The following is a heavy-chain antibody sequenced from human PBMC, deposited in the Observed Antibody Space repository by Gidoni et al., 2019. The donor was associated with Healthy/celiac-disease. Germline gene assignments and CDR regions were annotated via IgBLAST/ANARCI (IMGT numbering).Heavy chain of an antibody. V-gene: IGHV4-39*01. CDR2: IYYSGST. D-gene: IGHD6-13*01. Sequence: QLQLQESGPGLVKPSETLSLTCPVSGGSFSSRSYYWSWIRQPQEKGLEWIGSIYYSGSTYYNPSLKSRVTISVDTSKNQFSLKLSSVTAADTAVDYWARHQGVLSIAAAFDYWGQGTLVTVSS. CDR1: GGSFSSRSYY. J-gene: IGHJ4*02. CDR3: ARHQGVLSIAAAFDY.